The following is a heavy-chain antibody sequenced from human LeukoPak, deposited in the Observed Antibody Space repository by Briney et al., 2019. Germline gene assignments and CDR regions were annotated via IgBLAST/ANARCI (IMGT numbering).Heavy chain of an antibody. CDR3: AKDPTTYCGGDCYFDY. CDR1: GFTFSSYA. Sequence: PGGSLRLSCAASGFTFSSYAMSWVRQAPGKGLEWASAISGSGGSTYYADSVKGRFTISRDNSKNTLYLQMNSLRAEDTAVYYCAKDPTTYCGGDCYFDYWGQGTLVTVSS. J-gene: IGHJ4*02. V-gene: IGHV3-23*01. D-gene: IGHD2-21*01. CDR2: ISGSGGST.